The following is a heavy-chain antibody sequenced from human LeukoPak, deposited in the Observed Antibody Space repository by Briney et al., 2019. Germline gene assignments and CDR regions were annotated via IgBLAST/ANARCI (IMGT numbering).Heavy chain of an antibody. J-gene: IGHJ4*02. CDR3: AKGSLGSWYYFDY. D-gene: IGHD6-13*01. Sequence: GVLRLSCAASGFTFGSSAMSWVRQAPGKGPEWVSTFSRSGPDTYYADSVKGRFTIFRDNSKNTLYLQMNSLRAEDTAVYYCAKGSLGSWYYFDYWGQGTLVTVSS. V-gene: IGHV3-23*01. CDR2: FSRSGPDT. CDR1: GFTFGSSA.